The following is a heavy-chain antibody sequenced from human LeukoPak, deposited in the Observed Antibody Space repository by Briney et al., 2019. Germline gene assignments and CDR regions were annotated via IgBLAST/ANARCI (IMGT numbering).Heavy chain of an antibody. CDR2: IKQDGSEK. CDR1: GFTFSSSW. D-gene: IGHD4-23*01. V-gene: IGHV3-7*04. J-gene: IGHJ4*02. Sequence: GGSLRLFCAASGFTFSSSWMSWVRLAPGKGLEWVANIKQDGSEKYYVDSVKGRFTISRDNAKNSLYLQMNSLRDEDTAVYYCARNYGGNSAGWGQGTLVTVSS. CDR3: ARNYGGNSAG.